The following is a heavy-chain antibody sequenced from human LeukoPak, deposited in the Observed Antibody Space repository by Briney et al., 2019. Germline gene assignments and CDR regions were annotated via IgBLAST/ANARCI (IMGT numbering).Heavy chain of an antibody. Sequence: SETLSLTCAVYGGSFSGYYWSWIRQPPGKGLEWIGEINHSGSTNYNPSLKSRVTISVDTSKNQFSLKLSSVTAADTAVYYCARRYPYRVSWFDPWGQGTLDTVSS. V-gene: IGHV4-34*01. CDR1: GGSFSGYY. D-gene: IGHD2-8*01. CDR3: ARRYPYRVSWFDP. J-gene: IGHJ5*02. CDR2: INHSGST.